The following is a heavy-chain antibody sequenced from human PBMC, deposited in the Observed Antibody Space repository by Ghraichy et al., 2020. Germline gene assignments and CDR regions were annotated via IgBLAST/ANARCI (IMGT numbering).Heavy chain of an antibody. V-gene: IGHV4-59*01. CDR3: ARAAPNIMKKYYFDY. CDR2: IYYSGST. CDR1: GDSISSYY. J-gene: IGHJ4*02. Sequence: ESLNISCTVSGDSISSYYWSWIRQPPGKELEWIGYIYYSGSTNYNPSLKSRVTISVDTSKKQFSLKLTSLTAADTAVYYCARAAPNIMKKYYFDYWGQGTLVTVSS. D-gene: IGHD3-16*01.